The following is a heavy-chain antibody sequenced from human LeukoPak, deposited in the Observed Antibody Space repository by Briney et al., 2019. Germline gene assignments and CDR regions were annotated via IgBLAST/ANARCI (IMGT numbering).Heavy chain of an antibody. CDR2: ISYSGST. D-gene: IGHD5-18*01. CDR1: AGSISGSF. V-gene: IGHV4-59*01. Sequence: PSETLSLTCTVSAGSISGSFWSWIRQPPGKGLEWIGYISYSGSTNHNPSLKSRVTISSDTSKNQVSLKLSSVTAADTAVYYCARTYRYGSFPVYHYYMDVWGKGTTVTVSS. CDR3: ARTYRYGSFPVYHYYMDV. J-gene: IGHJ6*03.